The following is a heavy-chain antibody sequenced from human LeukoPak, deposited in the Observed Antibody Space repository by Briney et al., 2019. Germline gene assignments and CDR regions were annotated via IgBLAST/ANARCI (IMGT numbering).Heavy chain of an antibody. Sequence: GGSLRLSCAASGFTFSSYSMNWVRQAPGQGLEWVSYISSSSSTIYYADSVKGRFTISRDNAKNSLYLQMNSLRAEDTAVYYCARAGRSGYYYSSFGYWGQGTLVTVSS. J-gene: IGHJ4*02. CDR1: GFTFSSYS. CDR3: ARAGRSGYYYSSFGY. CDR2: ISSSSSTI. D-gene: IGHD3-22*01. V-gene: IGHV3-48*01.